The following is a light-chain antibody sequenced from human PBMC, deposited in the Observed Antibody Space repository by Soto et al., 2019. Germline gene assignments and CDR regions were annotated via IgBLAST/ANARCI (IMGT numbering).Light chain of an antibody. CDR3: QKYGSSGT. CDR1: QSVTNDY. J-gene: IGKJ1*01. CDR2: GPS. Sequence: EVVLTQSPGTLSLSPGERATLSCGASQSVTNDYLAWYQQKPGQAPRLLMYGPSNSATRIPDRFSGSGSGTDFTLTIRRLEPEDFAVDYCQKYGSSGTFGQGTRVDIK. V-gene: IGKV3-20*01.